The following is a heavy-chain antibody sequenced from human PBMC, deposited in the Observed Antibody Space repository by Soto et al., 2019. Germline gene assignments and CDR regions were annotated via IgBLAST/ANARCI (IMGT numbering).Heavy chain of an antibody. J-gene: IGHJ6*02. Sequence: GGSLRLSCAASGFTFSSYSMNWVRQAPGKGLEWVSSISSSSSYIYYADSVKGRFTISRDNAKNSLYLQMNSLRAEDTAVYYCARVGEGYCSSTSCYKGYYYYGMDVWAKGPRSPSP. D-gene: IGHD2-2*02. CDR1: GFTFSSYS. V-gene: IGHV3-21*01. CDR3: ARVGEGYCSSTSCYKGYYYYGMDV. CDR2: ISSSSSYI.